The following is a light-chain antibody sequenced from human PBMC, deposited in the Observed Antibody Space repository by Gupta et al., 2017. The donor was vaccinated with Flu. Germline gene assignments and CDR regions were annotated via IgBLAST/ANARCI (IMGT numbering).Light chain of an antibody. CDR1: IGNNY. V-gene: IGLV1-51*02. Sequence: IGNNYVSWYQQHPGTAPKLLLYENTRRASGVPSGFSASKCGTSATLDITRRQTGEEADYYWAAVDCSRSCYVFGPETKASVL. J-gene: IGLJ1*01. CDR2: ENT. CDR3: AAVDCSRSCYV.